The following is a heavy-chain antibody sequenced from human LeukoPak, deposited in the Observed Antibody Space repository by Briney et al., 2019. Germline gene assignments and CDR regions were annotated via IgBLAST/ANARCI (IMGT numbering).Heavy chain of an antibody. Sequence: GGSLRLSCAVSGFTFSNYVMSWVRQAPGKGLEWVSAISGSGGSTYYADSVKGRFTISRDNSKNTLYLQMDSLRAEDTAKYYCAKSLLTTASGTGRAFDIWGQGTVVTVSA. D-gene: IGHD1-26*01. CDR1: GFTFSNYV. V-gene: IGHV3-23*01. CDR3: AKSLLTTASGTGRAFDI. CDR2: ISGSGGST. J-gene: IGHJ3*02.